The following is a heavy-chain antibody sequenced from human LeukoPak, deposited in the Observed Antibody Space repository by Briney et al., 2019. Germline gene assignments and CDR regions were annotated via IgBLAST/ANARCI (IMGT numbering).Heavy chain of an antibody. Sequence: SETLSLTCAVSGYSISSGYYWGWVRQPPGKGLEWIGSIYHSGSTYYNPSLKSRVTISVDTSKNQFSLKLRSVTAADTAVYYCAEVERRNYWGQGTLVTVSS. CDR2: IYHSGST. CDR3: AEVERRNY. V-gene: IGHV4-38-2*01. CDR1: GYSISSGYY. J-gene: IGHJ4*02. D-gene: IGHD1-1*01.